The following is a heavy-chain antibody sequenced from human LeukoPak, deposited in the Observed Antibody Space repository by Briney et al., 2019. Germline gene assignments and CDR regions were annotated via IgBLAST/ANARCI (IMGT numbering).Heavy chain of an antibody. CDR1: GFTFSSYA. D-gene: IGHD5-18*01. V-gene: IGHV3-64*01. Sequence: PGGSLRLSCAASGFTFSSYAMHWVRQAPGKGLEYVSAISSNGGSTYYANSVKGRFTISRDNSKNTLYLQMGSLRAEDMAVYCCAKGYSYGSGWFDPWGQGTLVTVSS. CDR2: ISSNGGST. J-gene: IGHJ5*02. CDR3: AKGYSYGSGWFDP.